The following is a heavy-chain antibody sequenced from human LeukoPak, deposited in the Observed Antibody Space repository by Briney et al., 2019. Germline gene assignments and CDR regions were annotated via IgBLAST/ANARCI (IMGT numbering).Heavy chain of an antibody. J-gene: IGHJ6*03. Sequence: GGSLRLSCTTSGLTFSGSAIHWVRQASGKGLEWIGRMRSKSNNYATAYAESVKGRFILSRDDSKSTAYLQINSLTTEDTAVYFCSSGGMYYYYYMEVWGKGTTVTVSS. V-gene: IGHV3-73*01. CDR1: GLTFSGSA. CDR2: MRSKSNNYAT. CDR3: SSGGMYYYYYMEV. D-gene: IGHD3-16*01.